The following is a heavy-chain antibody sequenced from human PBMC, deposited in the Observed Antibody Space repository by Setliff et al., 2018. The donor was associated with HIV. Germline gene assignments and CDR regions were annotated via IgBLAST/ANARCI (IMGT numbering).Heavy chain of an antibody. V-gene: IGHV4-59*12. D-gene: IGHD2-21*02. CDR2: IYYNSGT. CDR1: GGSISSYY. J-gene: IGHJ5*01. Sequence: SETLSLTCTVSGGSISSYYWSWIRQPPGKGLEWIGYIYYNSGTNYNPSLKSRGTISLDTSKNQFSLSLRSVTAADTTVYYCARDAGTSIEESGDAYTWIDSWGQGTQVTVSS. CDR3: ARDAGTSIEESGDAYTWIDS.